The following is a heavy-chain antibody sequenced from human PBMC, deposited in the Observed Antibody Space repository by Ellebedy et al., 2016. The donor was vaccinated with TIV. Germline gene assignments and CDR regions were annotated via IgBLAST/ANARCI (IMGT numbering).Heavy chain of an antibody. Sequence: GGSLRLXXAASGFTFSSYWMHWVRQAPGKGLVWVSRINSDGSSTSYADSVKGRFTISRDNAKNTLYLQMNSLRAEDTAVYYCARDFSSRERFYYYMDVWGKGTTVTVSS. D-gene: IGHD1-26*01. CDR3: ARDFSSRERFYYYMDV. CDR1: GFTFSSYW. CDR2: INSDGSST. J-gene: IGHJ6*03. V-gene: IGHV3-74*01.